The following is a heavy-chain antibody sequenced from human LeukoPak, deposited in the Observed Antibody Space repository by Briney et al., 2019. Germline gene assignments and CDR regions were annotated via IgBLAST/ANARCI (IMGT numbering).Heavy chain of an antibody. CDR3: ARDLGSSSWYFSPTYYYYSMDV. V-gene: IGHV3-74*01. D-gene: IGHD6-13*01. J-gene: IGHJ6*02. Sequence: GSRRLSCAASGFTLSNYWMHWVRQAPGKGLVWVSRINADGSSASYADSVKGRFTISRDNAKNTLYLQMNSLRAEDTAMYYCARDLGSSSWYFSPTYYYYSMDVWGQGTTVTVSS. CDR2: INADGSSA. CDR1: GFTLSNYW.